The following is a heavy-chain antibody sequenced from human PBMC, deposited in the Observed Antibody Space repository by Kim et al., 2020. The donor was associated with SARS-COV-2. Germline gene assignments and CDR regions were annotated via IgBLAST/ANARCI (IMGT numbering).Heavy chain of an antibody. D-gene: IGHD6-19*01. V-gene: IGHV3-53*04. CDR3: ARYSSGWYNVLDWYFDL. Sequence: VKGRFTISRHNSKSTLYLQMNSLRAEDTAVYYCARYSSGWYNVLDWYFDLWGRGTLVTVSS. J-gene: IGHJ2*01.